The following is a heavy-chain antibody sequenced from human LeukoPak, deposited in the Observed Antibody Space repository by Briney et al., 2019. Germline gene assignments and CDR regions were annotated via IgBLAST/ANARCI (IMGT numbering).Heavy chain of an antibody. V-gene: IGHV3-23*01. J-gene: IGHJ4*02. Sequence: AGGSLRLSCAASGFTFSSYAMSWVRQAPGKGLEWVSAISGSGGSTYYADSVKGRFTISRDNSKHTLYLQMNSLRAEDTAVYYCAKDRTKWELPFDYWGQGTLVTVSS. CDR1: GFTFSSYA. CDR3: AKDRTKWELPFDY. D-gene: IGHD1-26*01. CDR2: ISGSGGST.